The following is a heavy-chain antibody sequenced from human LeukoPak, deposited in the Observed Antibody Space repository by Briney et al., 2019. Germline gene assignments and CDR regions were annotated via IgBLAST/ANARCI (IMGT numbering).Heavy chain of an antibody. CDR1: GYTFTCYY. CDR3: ARCWGYSGYDDFDY. J-gene: IGHJ4*02. V-gene: IGHV1-2*06. D-gene: IGHD5-12*01. Sequence: ASVKVSCKASGYTFTCYYMHWVRQAPGQGLEWMGRINPNSGGTNYAQKFQGRVTMTRDTSISTAYMELSRLRSDDTAVYYCARCWGYSGYDDFDYWGQGTLVTVSS. CDR2: INPNSGGT.